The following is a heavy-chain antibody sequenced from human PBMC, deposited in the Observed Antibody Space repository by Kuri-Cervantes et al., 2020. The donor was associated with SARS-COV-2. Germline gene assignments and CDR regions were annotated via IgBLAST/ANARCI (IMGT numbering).Heavy chain of an antibody. V-gene: IGHV3-11*01. J-gene: IGHJ4*02. CDR2: ISSSGDII. D-gene: IGHD1-14*01. Sequence: GESLKISCAASGFTFSDSYMSWIRQAPGKGLEWVSYISSSGDIIYYADSVKGRFTISRDNARKSLYLQMNSLRGEDTATYYCATDSITSPGLSFHYWGQGALVAVSS. CDR3: ATDSITSPGLSFHY. CDR1: GFTFSDSY.